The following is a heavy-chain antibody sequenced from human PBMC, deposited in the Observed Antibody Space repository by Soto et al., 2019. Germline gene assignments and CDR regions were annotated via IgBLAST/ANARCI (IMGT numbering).Heavy chain of an antibody. J-gene: IGHJ4*02. D-gene: IGHD6-19*01. CDR2: ISYDGNTK. Sequence: QVQLVESRGGVVQPGTSLRLACAASGFTFGSYPMHWVRQAPGKGLEWVAIISYDGNTKYYADSVKGRFTLSRDNSKNTLYLQTNSLIPEDTAVYYCVRVPPNSGWYGDYCGQGTLVTVSS. CDR1: GFTFGSYP. V-gene: IGHV3-30-3*01. CDR3: VRVPPNSGWYGDY.